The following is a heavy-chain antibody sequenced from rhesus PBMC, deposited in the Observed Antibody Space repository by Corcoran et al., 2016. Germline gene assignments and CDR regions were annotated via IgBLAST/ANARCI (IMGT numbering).Heavy chain of an antibody. CDR2: DSGSGGST. J-gene: IGHJ4*01. CDR3: ARGSGSYKGIDY. Sequence: QLQLQESGPGLVKPSETLSLTCAVSGGSVSSRNWWSWIRQPPGKGLEWIGRDSGSGGSTRYNPSRTSRVTNSPNTSKNQFALKVSAVTAADTAVYYCARGSGSYKGIDYWGQGVLVTVSS. V-gene: IGHV4-57*01. CDR1: GGSVSSRNW. D-gene: IGHD1-44*02.